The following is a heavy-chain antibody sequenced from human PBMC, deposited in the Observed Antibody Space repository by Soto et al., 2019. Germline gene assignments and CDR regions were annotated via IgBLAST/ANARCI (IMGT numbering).Heavy chain of an antibody. D-gene: IGHD6-19*01. Sequence: SVKVSCKASGFTFTSSAMQWVRQARGQRLEWIGWFVVGSGNTNYAQKFQERVTITRDMSTSTAYMELSSLRSEDTAVYYCAADPRYSSGWFDAFDIWGQGTMVTVS. J-gene: IGHJ3*02. V-gene: IGHV1-58*02. CDR2: FVVGSGNT. CDR1: GFTFTSSA. CDR3: AADPRYSSGWFDAFDI.